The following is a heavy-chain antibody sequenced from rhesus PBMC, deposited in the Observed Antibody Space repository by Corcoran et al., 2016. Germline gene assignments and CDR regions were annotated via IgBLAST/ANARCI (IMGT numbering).Heavy chain of an antibody. D-gene: IGHD6-25*01. CDR2: IDPEDGEA. Sequence: EVQLVQSGAEVKKHGTSVKISCKASGYTFTDSYMHWGRTAPGKGLEWMGRIDPEDGEAIRAQKFQDRVTITADTSTDTAYMELTSLRSEDTAVYYCATFIAAGGYYWGQGVLVTVSS. V-gene: IGHV1-111*02. CDR1: GYTFTDSY. CDR3: ATFIAAGGYY. J-gene: IGHJ4*01.